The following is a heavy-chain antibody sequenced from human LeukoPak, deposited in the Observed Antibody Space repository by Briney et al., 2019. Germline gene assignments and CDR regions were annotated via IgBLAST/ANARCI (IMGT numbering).Heavy chain of an antibody. V-gene: IGHV3-23*01. Sequence: GGSLRLSCEVSGFTFSSYAMSWVRQAPGKRLEWVSGITGSGGSTYYADSVKGRFTISRDNSKNTLYLQMNSLRAEDTAIYYCAKEGEFVVTPYFDYWGQGTLVTVSS. J-gene: IGHJ4*02. CDR1: GFTFSSYA. CDR2: ITGSGGST. D-gene: IGHD2-21*02. CDR3: AKEGEFVVTPYFDY.